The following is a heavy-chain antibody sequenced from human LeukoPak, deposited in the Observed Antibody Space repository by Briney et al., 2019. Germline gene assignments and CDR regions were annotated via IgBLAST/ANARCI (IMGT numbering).Heavy chain of an antibody. CDR1: GFTFSSYS. CDR3: ARRYGGWGAFDI. J-gene: IGHJ3*02. D-gene: IGHD4-23*01. V-gene: IGHV3-21*04. Sequence: GGSLRLSCAASGFTFSSYSMNWVRQAPGKGLEWVSSISSSSSYIYYADSVKGRFTISRDNAKNSLYLQMNSLRAEDTAIYYCARRYGGWGAFDIWGQGTVVTVSS. CDR2: ISSSSSYI.